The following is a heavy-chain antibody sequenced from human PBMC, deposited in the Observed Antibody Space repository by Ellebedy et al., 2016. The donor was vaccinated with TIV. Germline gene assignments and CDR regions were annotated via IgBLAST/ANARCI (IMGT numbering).Heavy chain of an antibody. CDR3: ARHQKGGETVDAFHC. D-gene: IGHD3-16*01. CDR2: VYPGDSNT. CDR1: GYSFTNYW. J-gene: IGHJ3*01. V-gene: IGHV5-51*01. Sequence: PAGSLRLSCTGSGYSFTNYWIGWVRQMPGKGLEWMGIVYPGDSNTLYSTSFQGQVTISADRSIRSAYLQWTCLKATDTAIYYCARHQKGGETVDAFHCWGPGTMVTVSS.